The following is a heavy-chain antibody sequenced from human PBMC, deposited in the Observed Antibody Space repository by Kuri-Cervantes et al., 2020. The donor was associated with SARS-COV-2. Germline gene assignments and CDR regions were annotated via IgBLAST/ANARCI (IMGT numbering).Heavy chain of an antibody. D-gene: IGHD5-18*01. V-gene: IGHV3-53*01. CDR2: IYRDGST. CDR3: AREGTARTDAFDI. Sequence: GESLKISCAASGFTVSNNYMSWVRQAPGKGLEWVSIIYRDGSTYYADSVKGRFTISRDNSKNTLYLQMNSLRAEDTAVYYCAREGTARTDAFDIWGQGTMVTVSS. CDR1: GFTVSNNY. J-gene: IGHJ3*02.